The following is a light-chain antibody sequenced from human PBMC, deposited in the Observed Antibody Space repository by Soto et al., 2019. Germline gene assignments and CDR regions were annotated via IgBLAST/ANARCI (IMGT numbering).Light chain of an antibody. CDR1: QSLSSSY. Sequence: ENVLTQSPGTLSLSPGERATLSCRASQSLSSSYLAWYQQKPGQGPRLLIYGASNRATGIPDRFSGSGSGTDFTLTISRLEPEDFAVYYCQQYGRSRTFGQGTKVDIK. CDR2: GAS. J-gene: IGKJ1*01. CDR3: QQYGRSRT. V-gene: IGKV3-20*01.